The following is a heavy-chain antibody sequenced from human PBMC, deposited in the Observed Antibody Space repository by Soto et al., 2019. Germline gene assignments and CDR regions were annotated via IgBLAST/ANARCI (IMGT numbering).Heavy chain of an antibody. CDR1: GFTFSSDW. CDR2: IISGGTRV. Sequence: EVQLVESGGGLVQPGGSLRLSCAASGFTFSSDWMKWVRQSPGKGLEWVSRIISGGTRVSYADSVKGRFIITRDNAKITLYLEMHSLTADDTAVYYFARERTLKGGMDIWGQGTTVTVSS. CDR3: ARERTLKGGMDI. D-gene: IGHD3-16*01. V-gene: IGHV3-74*01. J-gene: IGHJ6*02.